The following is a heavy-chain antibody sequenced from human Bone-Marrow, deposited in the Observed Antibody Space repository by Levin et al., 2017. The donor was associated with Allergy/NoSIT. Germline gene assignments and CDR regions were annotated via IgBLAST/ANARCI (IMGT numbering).Heavy chain of an antibody. V-gene: IGHV3-23*01. CDR3: AKDAPFRCSGGSCYSGAFDI. Sequence: GGSLRLSCAASGFTFSTYAMSWVRQAPGKGLEWVSAISGGGGTTYNADSVRGRFTISRDNSMNTLYLQMNSLRAEDTAVYYCAKDAPFRCSGGSCYSGAFDIWGQGTMVTVSS. J-gene: IGHJ3*02. CDR1: GFTFSTYA. CDR2: ISGGGGTT. D-gene: IGHD2-15*01.